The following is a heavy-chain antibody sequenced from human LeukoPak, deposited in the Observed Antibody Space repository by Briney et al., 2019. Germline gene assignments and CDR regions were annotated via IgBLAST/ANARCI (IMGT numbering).Heavy chain of an antibody. V-gene: IGHV3-21*01. CDR1: GFTFSSYS. Sequence: GGSLRLSCAASGFTFSSYSMNWVRQAPGKGLEWVSSISCTRSYIYYADSFKGRFTISRDNAKSSLYLQMNSLRAEDTAVYYCARDKAGTTPYYYYSMDVWGKGTTVTVPS. J-gene: IGHJ6*03. D-gene: IGHD1-14*01. CDR2: ISCTRSYI. CDR3: ARDKAGTTPYYYYSMDV.